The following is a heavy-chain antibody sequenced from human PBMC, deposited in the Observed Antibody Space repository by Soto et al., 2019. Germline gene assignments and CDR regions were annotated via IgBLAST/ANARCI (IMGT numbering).Heavy chain of an antibody. CDR1: GYTFTGYY. D-gene: IGHD7-27*01. V-gene: IGHV1-2*02. CDR2: INPNSGGT. J-gene: IGHJ3*02. CDR3: ARWGQGGDAFDI. Sequence: QVQLVQSGAEVKKPGASVKVSCKASGYTFTGYYMHWVRQAPGQGLEWMGWINPNSGGTNYAQKCQGRVTMTREASISTAYMELSRLRSDDTAVYYCARWGQGGDAFDIWGQGTMVTVSS.